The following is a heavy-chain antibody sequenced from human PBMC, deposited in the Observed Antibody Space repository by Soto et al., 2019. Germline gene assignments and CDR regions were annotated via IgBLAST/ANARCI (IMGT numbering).Heavy chain of an antibody. CDR1: GISLSNGKMG. CDR3: ARILAAVPFDY. V-gene: IGHV2-26*01. D-gene: IGHD6-25*01. CDR2: IFSNDEK. Sequence: QVTLKESGPVLVKPTETLTLTCTVSGISLSNGKMGVSWIRQPPGKALEWLAHIFSNDEKLYSTSLRSRLTISKDTSKSQVILTMTNMDPADTATYYCARILAAVPFDYWGQGTLVTVSA. J-gene: IGHJ4*02.